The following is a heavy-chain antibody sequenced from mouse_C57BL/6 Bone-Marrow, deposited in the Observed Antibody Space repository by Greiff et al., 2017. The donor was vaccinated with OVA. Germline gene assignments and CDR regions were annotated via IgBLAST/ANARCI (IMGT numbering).Heavy chain of an antibody. CDR1: GFNIKNTY. J-gene: IGHJ2*01. Sequence: VQLQHSVAELVRPGASVKLSCTASGFNIKNTYMHWVKQRPEQGLEWIGRIDPANGNTKYAPKFQGKATITADTSSNTAYLQLSSLTSEDTAIYYCASYYYGSRYYFDYWGQGTTLTVSS. CDR3: ASYYYGSRYYFDY. D-gene: IGHD1-1*01. CDR2: IDPANGNT. V-gene: IGHV14-3*01.